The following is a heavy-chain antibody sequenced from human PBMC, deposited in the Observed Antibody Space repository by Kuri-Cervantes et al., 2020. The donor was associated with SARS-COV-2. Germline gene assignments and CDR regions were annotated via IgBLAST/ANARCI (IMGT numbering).Heavy chain of an antibody. D-gene: IGHD4-11*01. Sequence: TLSLTCTVSGGSLGSGDYYWTWVRQPPGKALEWLARIDWDDDKYYNTSLKTRLTISKDTSKNQVVLTMTNMDPVDTATYYCARIQATTVIADYWGQGTLVTVSS. CDR1: GGSLGSGDYY. CDR3: ARIQATTVIADY. J-gene: IGHJ4*02. V-gene: IGHV2-70*18. CDR2: IDWDDDK.